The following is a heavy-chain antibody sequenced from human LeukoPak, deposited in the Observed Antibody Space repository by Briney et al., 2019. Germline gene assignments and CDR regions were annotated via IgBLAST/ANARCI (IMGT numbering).Heavy chain of an antibody. CDR3: ARDSISSSQLDY. D-gene: IGHD6-6*01. CDR2: IYHSGGT. CDR1: GGSISSGGYY. J-gene: IGHJ4*02. V-gene: IGHV4-30-2*01. Sequence: PSETLSLTCTVSGGSISSGGYYWSWIRQPPGKGLEWIGYIYHSGGTYYNPSLKSRVTISVDRSKNQFSLKLSSVTAADTAVYYCARDSISSSQLDYWGQGTLVTVSS.